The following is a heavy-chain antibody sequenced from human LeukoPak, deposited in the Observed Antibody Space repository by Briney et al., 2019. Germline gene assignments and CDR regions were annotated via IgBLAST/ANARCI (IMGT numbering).Heavy chain of an antibody. CDR3: ARRGDGYNPPFDY. Sequence: GGSLRLSCAASGFTFSSYWMSWVRQAPGKGLEWVANIKQDGSEKYYVDSVKGRFTISRDNAKNSLYLQMGSLRAEDMAVYYCARRGDGYNPPFDYWGQGTLVTVSS. J-gene: IGHJ4*02. D-gene: IGHD5-24*01. CDR1: GFTFSSYW. V-gene: IGHV3-7*01. CDR2: IKQDGSEK.